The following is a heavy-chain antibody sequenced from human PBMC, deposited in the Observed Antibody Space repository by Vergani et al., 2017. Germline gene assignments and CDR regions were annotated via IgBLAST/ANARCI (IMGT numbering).Heavy chain of an antibody. Sequence: QVQLVQSGAEVKKPGSSVKVSCKASGGTFSSYAISWVRQAPGQGLEWMGRIIPIFGTANYAQKFQGRVTITADASTSTAYMELSSLRSEDTAVYYCASLSIAVAGPNWYFDLWGRGTLVTVSS. J-gene: IGHJ2*01. CDR1: GGTFSSYA. CDR3: ASLSIAVAGPNWYFDL. CDR2: IIPIFGTA. D-gene: IGHD6-19*01. V-gene: IGHV1-69*18.